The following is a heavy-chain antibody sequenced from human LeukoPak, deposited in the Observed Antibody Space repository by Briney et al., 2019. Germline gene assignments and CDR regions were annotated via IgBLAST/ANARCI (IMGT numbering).Heavy chain of an antibody. J-gene: IGHJ4*02. D-gene: IGHD5-18*01. CDR3: VRVDSDMVTFDY. V-gene: IGHV5-51*01. CDR2: IYPGDSDT. CDR1: GYSFANYW. Sequence: GESLKISCEGFGYSFANYWIGWVRQMPGKGLEWMGIIYPGDSDTRYSPSFQGQVTISADKSFSTAYLQWSSLKASDTAIYYCVRVDSDMVTFDYWGQGTLVTVFS.